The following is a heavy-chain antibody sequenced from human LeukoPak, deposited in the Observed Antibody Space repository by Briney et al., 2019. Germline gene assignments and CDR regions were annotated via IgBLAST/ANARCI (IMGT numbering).Heavy chain of an antibody. CDR2: IYAGDSDT. D-gene: IGHD2-2*01. CDR3: ARAIGTSQFYFYYGMDV. Sequence: GESLKISCQGSGYSFTSYWIGWVRQMPGKGLEWIGIIYAGDSDTRYSPSFQGQVTISVDKSISTAYLQWSSLQASDTAMYYCARAIGTSQFYFYYGMDVWGQGTTVTVSS. CDR1: GYSFTSYW. J-gene: IGHJ6*02. V-gene: IGHV5-51*01.